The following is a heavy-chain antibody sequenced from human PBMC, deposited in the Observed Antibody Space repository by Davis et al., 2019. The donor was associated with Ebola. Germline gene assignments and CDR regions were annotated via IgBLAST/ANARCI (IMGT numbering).Heavy chain of an antibody. CDR3: ARDSRDIVVVPAAIRYYYYYYMDV. CDR2: INENGTEK. Sequence: GESLKISCVVSASAFKTYWMSWVRQAPGKGLEWVANINENGTEKLYVDSVKGRFTISRDNAKNSLYLQMNSLRAEDTAVYYCARDSRDIVVVPAAIRYYYYYYMDVWGKGTTVTVSS. J-gene: IGHJ6*03. V-gene: IGHV3-7*01. CDR1: ASAFKTYW. D-gene: IGHD2-2*02.